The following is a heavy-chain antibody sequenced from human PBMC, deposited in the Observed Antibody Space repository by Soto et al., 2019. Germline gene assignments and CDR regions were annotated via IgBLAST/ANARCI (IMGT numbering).Heavy chain of an antibody. CDR2: ISYDGSNK. D-gene: IGHD2-2*03. V-gene: IGHV3-30-3*01. Sequence: QVQLVESGGGVVQPGRSLRLSCAASGFTFSSYAMHWVRQAPGNGLEWVAVISYDGSNKYYADSVKGRFTISRDNSKNTLYLQMNSLRAEDTAVYYCARDLGYCSSTSCPGHYYYYGMDVWGQGTTVTVSS. J-gene: IGHJ6*02. CDR1: GFTFSSYA. CDR3: ARDLGYCSSTSCPGHYYYYGMDV.